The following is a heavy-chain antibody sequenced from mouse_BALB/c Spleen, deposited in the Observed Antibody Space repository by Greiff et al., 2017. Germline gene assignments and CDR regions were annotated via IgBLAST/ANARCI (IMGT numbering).Heavy chain of an antibody. J-gene: IGHJ1*01. V-gene: IGHV3-2*02. CDR2: ISYSGST. Sequence: EVKLQESGPGLVKPSQSLSLTCTVTGYSITSDYAWNWIRQFPGNKLEWMGYISYSGSTSYNPSLKSRISITRDTSKNQFFLQLNSVTTEDTATYYCAKTGRGGWYFDVWGAGTTVTVSS. D-gene: IGHD4-1*01. CDR3: AKTGRGGWYFDV. CDR1: GYSITSDYA.